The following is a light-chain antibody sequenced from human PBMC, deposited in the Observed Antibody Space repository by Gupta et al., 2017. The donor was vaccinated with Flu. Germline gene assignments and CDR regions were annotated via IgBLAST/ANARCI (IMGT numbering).Light chain of an antibody. J-gene: IGLJ1*01. Sequence: QSALTQPASVSGSPGRSITISCAGTSSDVGRSNSVSWFQQHPGKAPKLIIYDVTNRPSGVSSRFSGSKSGNTASLTISGLEAEDESDYFCSSYTSTNTFYVFGTGTKVTVL. CDR3: SSYTSTNTFYV. CDR1: SSDVGRSNS. V-gene: IGLV2-14*03. CDR2: DVT.